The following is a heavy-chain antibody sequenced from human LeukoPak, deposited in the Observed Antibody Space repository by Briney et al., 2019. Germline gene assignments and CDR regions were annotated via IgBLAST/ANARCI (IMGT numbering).Heavy chain of an antibody. D-gene: IGHD2-2*01. J-gene: IGHJ5*02. V-gene: IGHV3-7*01. Sequence: GGSLRLSCAASGFTLSNYWMSWVRQAPGKGLEWVANIKQDESKRYYVGSVKGRFTISRDNAKNSLYLQMNSLRAEDTAVYYCAREASLYCSGNNCYWAFDLWGQGTLVTVSS. CDR2: IKQDESKR. CDR3: AREASLYCSGNNCYWAFDL. CDR1: GFTLSNYW.